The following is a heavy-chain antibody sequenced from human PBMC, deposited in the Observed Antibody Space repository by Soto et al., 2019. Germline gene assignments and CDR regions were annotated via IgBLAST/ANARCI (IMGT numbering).Heavy chain of an antibody. D-gene: IGHD3-9*01. Sequence: ASVKVSCKASGYTFTSYAMHWVRQAPGQRLEWMGWINAGNGNTKYSQKFQGRVTITRDTSASTAYMELNSLRAEDTGVYYCARIAHNVLRYFDWLDIREAAYYYGMDVWGQGTTVTVSS. CDR3: ARIAHNVLRYFDWLDIREAAYYYGMDV. CDR2: INAGNGNT. CDR1: GYTFTSYA. V-gene: IGHV1-3*01. J-gene: IGHJ6*02.